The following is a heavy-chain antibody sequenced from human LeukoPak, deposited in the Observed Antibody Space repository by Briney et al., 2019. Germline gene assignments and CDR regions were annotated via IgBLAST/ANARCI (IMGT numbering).Heavy chain of an antibody. J-gene: IGHJ6*03. V-gene: IGHV3-21*01. CDR1: GFTVSSNY. D-gene: IGHD2-2*01. CDR3: ARDARYCSSTSCSSIEHYYYYMDV. Sequence: GGSLRLSCAASGFTVSSNYMSRVRQAPGKGLEWVSSISSSSSYIYYADSVKGRFTISRDNAKNSLYLQMNSLRAEDTAVYYCARDARYCSSTSCSSIEHYYYYMDVWGKGTTVTVSS. CDR2: ISSSSSYI.